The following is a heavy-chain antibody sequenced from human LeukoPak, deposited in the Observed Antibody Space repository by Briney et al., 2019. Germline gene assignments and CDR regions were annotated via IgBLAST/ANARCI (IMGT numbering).Heavy chain of an antibody. D-gene: IGHD3-10*01. J-gene: IGHJ4*02. Sequence: GASVKVSCKASGYTFTSYYVHWVRQAPGQGLEWMGIINPSGGSTSYAQKFQGRVIMTRDTSTSTVYMELSSLRSEDTALYYCARSPYTYGSLFYFDCWGQGTLVTVSS. CDR2: INPSGGST. CDR1: GYTFTSYY. V-gene: IGHV1-46*01. CDR3: ARSPYTYGSLFYFDC.